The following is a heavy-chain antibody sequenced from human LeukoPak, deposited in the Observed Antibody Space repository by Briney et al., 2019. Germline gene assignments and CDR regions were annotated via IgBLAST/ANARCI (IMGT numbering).Heavy chain of an antibody. CDR1: GGTFNTYG. CDR2: IIPVLEMA. J-gene: IGHJ4*01. V-gene: IGHV1-69*04. CDR3: ARRRNYFDY. Sequence: ASVKVSCKVPGGTFNTYGITWVRQAPGQVLEWMGRIIPVLEMATYAQKYEGRVKITADKSTTTIYLFLSSLTSDDTAVYYCARRRNYFDYWGQGSLVTVSS.